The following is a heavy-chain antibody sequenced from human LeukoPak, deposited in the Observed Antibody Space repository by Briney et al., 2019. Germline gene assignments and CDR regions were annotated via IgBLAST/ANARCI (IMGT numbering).Heavy chain of an antibody. J-gene: IGHJ4*02. V-gene: IGHV3-53*01. CDR3: ARLGGPFDY. CDR1: GFTVSSNY. CDR2: IYTSGNT. D-gene: IGHD3-16*01. Sequence: GGSLRLSCAASGFTVSSNYMSWVRQAPGKGLEWVSVIYTSGNTYYADSVKGRFTISRDNSNNTLFLQMNSLRAEDTAVYYCARLGGPFDYWGQGTLVTVSS.